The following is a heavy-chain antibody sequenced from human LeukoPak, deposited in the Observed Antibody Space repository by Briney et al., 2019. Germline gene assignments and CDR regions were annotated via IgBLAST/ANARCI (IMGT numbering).Heavy chain of an antibody. Sequence: PGGSLRLSCAASGFTLSSYWMHWVRQAPGKGLVWVSRINSDGSSTTYADSVKGRFTISRDNAKNTLYPQMNSLRAEDTAVYHCARGSQRGAAANYYGMDVWGQGTTVTVSS. CDR1: GFTLSSYW. CDR3: ARGSQRGAAANYYGMDV. CDR2: INSDGSST. J-gene: IGHJ6*02. V-gene: IGHV3-74*01. D-gene: IGHD2-2*01.